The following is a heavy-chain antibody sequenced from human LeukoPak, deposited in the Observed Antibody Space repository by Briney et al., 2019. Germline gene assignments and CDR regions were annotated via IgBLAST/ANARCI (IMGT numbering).Heavy chain of an antibody. V-gene: IGHV1-8*01. Sequence: ASVRVSCKASGYTFTAYDINWVRQASGQGLGWMGWMNPDTGDTGFAQKFQGRVTMTRDRSIDTAYMELRGLTSEDTAVYYCTRGSLSGSSRDYWGQGTLLTVSS. CDR3: TRGSLSGSSRDY. J-gene: IGHJ4*02. D-gene: IGHD1-26*01. CDR1: GYTFTAYD. CDR2: MNPDTGDT.